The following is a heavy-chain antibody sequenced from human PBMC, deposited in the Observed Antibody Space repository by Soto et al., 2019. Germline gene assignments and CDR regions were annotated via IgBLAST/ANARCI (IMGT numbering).Heavy chain of an antibody. CDR3: AKGLPAGYCSSTSCPKRELYYYYYMDV. CDR1: GFTFDDYA. CDR2: ISWNSGSI. D-gene: IGHD2-2*01. Sequence: GGSLRLSCAASGFTFDDYAMHWVRQAPGKGLEWVSGISWNSGSIGYADSVKGRFTISRDNAKNSLYLQMNSLRAEDTALYYCAKGLPAGYCSSTSCPKRELYYYYYMDVWGKGTTVTVSS. V-gene: IGHV3-9*01. J-gene: IGHJ6*03.